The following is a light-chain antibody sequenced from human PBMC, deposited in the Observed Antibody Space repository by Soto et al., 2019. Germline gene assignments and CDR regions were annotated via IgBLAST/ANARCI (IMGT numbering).Light chain of an antibody. CDR3: QQSYSIIT. CDR1: QSISSY. V-gene: IGKV1-39*01. Sequence: DIQMTQSPSSLSASVGDRVTIPCRASQSISSYLNCYQQKPGKAPKLLIYAASSLQSGVPSRFSGSGSGTDFTLTISSLQPEDFATYYCQQSYSIITFGQGTRLEIK. J-gene: IGKJ5*01. CDR2: AAS.